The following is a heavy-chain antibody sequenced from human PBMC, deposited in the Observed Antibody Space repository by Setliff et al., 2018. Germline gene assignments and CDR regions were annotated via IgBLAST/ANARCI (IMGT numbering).Heavy chain of an antibody. J-gene: IGHJ4*02. CDR3: ARQGGAIEYGENARVFDS. CDR2: IHQRGRT. CDR1: GVSITSGHY. V-gene: IGHV4-38-2*01. D-gene: IGHD1-1*01. Sequence: PSETLSLTCGVSGVSITSGHYWGWIRQSPGKGLEWLATIHQRGRTYYDPSLNSRVTISLDTSKNHFSLKLRSVTAEDSAVYYCARQGGAIEYGENARVFDSWGQGILVTVSS.